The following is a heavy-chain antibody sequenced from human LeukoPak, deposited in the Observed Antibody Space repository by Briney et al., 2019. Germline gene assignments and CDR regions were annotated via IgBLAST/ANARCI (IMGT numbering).Heavy chain of an antibody. CDR3: ARDLSGLKSDV. CDR2: IIPILGIA. CDR1: GGTFSSYA. J-gene: IGHJ4*02. Sequence: ASVKVSCKASGGTFSSYAISWVRQAPGQGLEWMGRIIPILGIANYAQKFQGRVTITAGKSTSTAYMELSSLRSEDTAVYYCARDLSGLKSDVWGQGTLVTVSS. D-gene: IGHD1-14*01. V-gene: IGHV1-69*04.